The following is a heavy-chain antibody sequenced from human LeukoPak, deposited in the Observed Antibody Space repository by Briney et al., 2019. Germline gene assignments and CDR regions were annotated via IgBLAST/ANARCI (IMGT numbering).Heavy chain of an antibody. CDR3: ARGRYCSGGRCHFDC. CDR1: GFTFSSYA. D-gene: IGHD2-15*01. CDR2: ISGSGGST. Sequence: PGGSLRLSCAASGFTFSSYAMSWVRQAPGKGLEWVSAISGSGGSTYYADSVKGRFTISRDNSKNTLYLQMNSLRAEDTAVYYCARGRYCSGGRCHFDCWGQGTLVTVFS. J-gene: IGHJ4*02. V-gene: IGHV3-23*01.